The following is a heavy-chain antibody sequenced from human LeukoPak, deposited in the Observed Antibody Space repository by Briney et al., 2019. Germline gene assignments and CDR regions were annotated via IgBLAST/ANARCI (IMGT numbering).Heavy chain of an antibody. CDR1: GYTFTSYD. Sequence: ASVKVSCKASGYTFTSYDINWVRQAPGQGLEWMGWMNPNSGNTGYAQKFQGRVTITRNPSISTAYMELSSLRSEDTAVYYCAREDYYDSGSNDYWGQGTLVTVSS. D-gene: IGHD3-22*01. CDR2: MNPNSGNT. CDR3: AREDYYDSGSNDY. V-gene: IGHV1-8*03. J-gene: IGHJ4*02.